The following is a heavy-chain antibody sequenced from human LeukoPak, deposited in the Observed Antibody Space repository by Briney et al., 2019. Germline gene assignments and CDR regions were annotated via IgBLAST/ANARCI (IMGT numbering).Heavy chain of an antibody. CDR2: IYYSGST. CDR1: GGSISSYY. V-gene: IGHV4-59*01. Sequence: SETLSLTCTVSGGSISSYYWSWIRQPPGKGLEWIGYIYYSGSTNYNPSLKSRVTISVDTSKNQFSLKLSSVTAADTAVYYCARALEYSGYDSSTYYFDYWGQGTLVTVSS. J-gene: IGHJ4*02. D-gene: IGHD5-12*01. CDR3: ARALEYSGYDSSTYYFDY.